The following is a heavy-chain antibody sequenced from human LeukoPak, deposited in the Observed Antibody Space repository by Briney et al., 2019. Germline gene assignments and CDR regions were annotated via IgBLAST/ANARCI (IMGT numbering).Heavy chain of an antibody. D-gene: IGHD6-13*01. CDR2: INPNSGDT. V-gene: IGHV1-2*06. CDR3: AKTASIAEDRVDY. J-gene: IGHJ4*02. CDR1: GYIFTGYF. Sequence: ASVKVSCKASGYIFTGYFIYWLRQAPGQGPEWMGRINPNSGDTDYAQKFQGRVTMTRDTSVTTAYMEVSRLISDDTAVYYCAKTASIAEDRVDYWGQGTLVAVSS.